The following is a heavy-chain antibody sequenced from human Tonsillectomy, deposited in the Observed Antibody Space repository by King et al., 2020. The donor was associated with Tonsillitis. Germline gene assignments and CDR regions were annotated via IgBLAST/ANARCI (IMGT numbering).Heavy chain of an antibody. J-gene: IGHJ3*02. D-gene: IGHD3-9*01. V-gene: IGHV3-21*01. CDR2: ISSSSTYI. Sequence: VQLVEAGGGLGKPGGSLRLSCAVSGFTVSSYSMNWVRQAPGEGLEWGSYISSSSTYIFHADSVKGRFTISRDNAKKSLDLQMNSLRAEDTAVYYCARQDWAPGAFDIWGQGTMVTVSS. CDR1: GFTVSSYS. CDR3: ARQDWAPGAFDI.